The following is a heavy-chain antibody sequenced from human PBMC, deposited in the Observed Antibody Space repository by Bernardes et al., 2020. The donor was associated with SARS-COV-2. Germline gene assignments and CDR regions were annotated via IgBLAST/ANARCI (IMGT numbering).Heavy chain of an antibody. J-gene: IGHJ4*02. Sequence: SGPTLVKPTQTLTLTCAFSGFSLTTSEVGVGWVRQPPGKTLEWLALIYGNDDKRYSPSLKSRLTITKGTSRNQVVLTLANMDPVDTATYFCAHCPLGYSYASFHRPKYYFDFWGQGTLVTVSS. V-gene: IGHV2-5*01. CDR3: AHCPLGYSYASFHRPKYYFDF. CDR2: IYGNDDK. CDR1: GFSLTTSEVG. D-gene: IGHD5-18*01.